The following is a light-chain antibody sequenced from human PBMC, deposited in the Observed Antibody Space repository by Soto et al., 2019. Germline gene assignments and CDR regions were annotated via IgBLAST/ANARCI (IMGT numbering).Light chain of an antibody. CDR1: QSISSY. CDR3: QQRSNWPIT. J-gene: IGKJ5*01. Sequence: EIVLTQSPATLYLSPGERATLSCRAIQSISSYLDWYQQKPGQAPRLLIYDASNRATGIPARFSGSGSGTDFTLTISSLESEDFAVYYCQQRSNWPITFGQGTRLEI. CDR2: DAS. V-gene: IGKV3-11*01.